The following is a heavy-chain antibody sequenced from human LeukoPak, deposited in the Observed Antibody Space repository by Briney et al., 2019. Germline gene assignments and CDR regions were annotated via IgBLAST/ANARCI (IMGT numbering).Heavy chain of an antibody. J-gene: IGHJ4*02. CDR3: ASARSGGYFDY. V-gene: IGHV4-59*01. CDR1: GGSISNYY. D-gene: IGHD4-23*01. Sequence: SETLSLPCTVSGGSISNYYWSWSRQPPGKGLEWIGYIYYSGSTNYNPSLKSRVTISVDTSKNQFSLKLSSVTAADTAVYYCASARSGGYFDYWGQGTLVTVSS. CDR2: IYYSGST.